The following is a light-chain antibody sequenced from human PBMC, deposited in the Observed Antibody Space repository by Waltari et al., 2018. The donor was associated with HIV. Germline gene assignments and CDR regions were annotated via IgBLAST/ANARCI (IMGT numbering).Light chain of an antibody. V-gene: IGLV2-8*01. J-gene: IGLJ2*01. CDR3: TSYAGNNNYII. CDR2: EVR. Sequence: QSALTQPPSASGSPGQSLPISCPGPSSDVGAYTYLSWYQHHPGKAPKPMIYEVRKRPSGVPDRFSGSKSGNTASLTVSGLQTEDEADYYCTSYAGNNNYIIFGGGTKLTVL. CDR1: SSDVGAYTY.